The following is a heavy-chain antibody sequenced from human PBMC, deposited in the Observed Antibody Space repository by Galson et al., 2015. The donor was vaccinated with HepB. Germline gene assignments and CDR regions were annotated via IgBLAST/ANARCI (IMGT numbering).Heavy chain of an antibody. D-gene: IGHD2-2*01. V-gene: IGHV3-21*01. CDR2: ISSSSSYI. CDR3: ARDSPSVYQLHSNHFDY. CDR1: GFTFSSYS. Sequence: SLRLSCAASGFTFSSYSMNWVRQAPGKGLEWVSSISSSSSYIYYADSVKGRFTISRDNAKNSLYLQMNSLRAEDTAVYYCARDSPSVYQLHSNHFDYWGQGTLVTVSS. J-gene: IGHJ4*02.